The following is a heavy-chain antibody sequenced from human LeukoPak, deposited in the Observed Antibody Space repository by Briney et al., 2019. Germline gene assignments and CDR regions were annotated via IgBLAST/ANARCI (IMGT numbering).Heavy chain of an antibody. J-gene: IGHJ4*02. D-gene: IGHD5-12*01. V-gene: IGHV1-18*01. CDR1: GYTFINYG. CDR3: ARALSRGYSGYDYGLGY. CDR2: ISASNGNT. Sequence: GASVKVSCKASGYTFINYGVTWVRQAPGQGLEWMGWISASNGNTNYAQTLQGRVTITTETSTSTAYMEMRSLRSDDTAVYYCARALSRGYSGYDYGLGYWGEGTLVTVSS.